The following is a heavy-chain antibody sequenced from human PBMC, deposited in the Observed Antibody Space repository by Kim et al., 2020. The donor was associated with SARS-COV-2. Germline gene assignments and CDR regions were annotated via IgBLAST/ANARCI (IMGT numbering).Heavy chain of an antibody. CDR3: ARLDSSGYYYFDY. V-gene: IGHV4-39*01. D-gene: IGHD3-22*01. J-gene: IGHJ4*02. Sequence: SNPSRKSPVTISVDTSKNPFSLKLSSVTAADTAVYYCARLDSSGYYYFDYWGQGTLVTVSS.